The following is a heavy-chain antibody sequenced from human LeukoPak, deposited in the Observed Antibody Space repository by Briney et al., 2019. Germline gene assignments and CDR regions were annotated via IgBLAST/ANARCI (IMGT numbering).Heavy chain of an antibody. V-gene: IGHV6-1*01. CDR3: ARYYDSSGSFDS. CDR2: TYQRSKWYN. Sequence: SQTLSLTRAISGDSVSSNSATWNWLRQSPSRGLEWLGRTYQRSKWYNDNALSVKSRMTINPDTSKNQFSLQLNSVTPEDTAVYFCARYYDSSGSFDSWGQGTLVTVSS. J-gene: IGHJ4*02. CDR1: GDSVSSNSAT. D-gene: IGHD3-22*01.